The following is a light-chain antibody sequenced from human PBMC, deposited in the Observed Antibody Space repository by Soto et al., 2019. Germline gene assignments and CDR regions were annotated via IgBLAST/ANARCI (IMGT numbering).Light chain of an antibody. Sequence: DIQMTQSPSSLSASVGDRVTITCRASQSISNYLNWYQQKPGKAPKLLMFAASSFQSGVPSRFCGGASGTDFTLTISRLQPEDFATYYYQQGDSTPRTFGQGTKVEIK. CDR1: QSISNY. CDR3: QQGDSTPRT. CDR2: AAS. V-gene: IGKV1-39*01. J-gene: IGKJ1*01.